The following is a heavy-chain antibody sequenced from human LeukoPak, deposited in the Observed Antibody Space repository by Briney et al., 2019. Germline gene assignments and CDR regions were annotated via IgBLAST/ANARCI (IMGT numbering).Heavy chain of an antibody. V-gene: IGHV3-23*01. CDR1: GFIFHNYA. CDR2: IDGSGHSA. J-gene: IGHJ4*02. CDR3: AILGVPSSFDY. D-gene: IGHD2-2*01. Sequence: GGSLRLSCSASGFIFHNYAMNWVRQAPGKGLEWVSLIDGSGHSAYYAESMKGRFTISRDNSKNTLYLQMNSLRAEDTAVYYCAILGVPSSFDYWGQGTLVTVSS.